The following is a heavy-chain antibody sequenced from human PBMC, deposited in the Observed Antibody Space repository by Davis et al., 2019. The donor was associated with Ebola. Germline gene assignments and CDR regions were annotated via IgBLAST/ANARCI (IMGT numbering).Heavy chain of an antibody. CDR1: GGSISSYY. CDR3: ARLGELGIDY. Sequence: PGGSLRLSCTVSGGSISSYYWSWIRQPPGKGLEWIGYIYYSGSTNYNPSLKSRVTISVDTSKNQFSLKLSSVTAADTAVYYCARLGELGIDYWGQGTLVTVSS. J-gene: IGHJ4*02. CDR2: IYYSGST. D-gene: IGHD3-16*01. V-gene: IGHV4-59*01.